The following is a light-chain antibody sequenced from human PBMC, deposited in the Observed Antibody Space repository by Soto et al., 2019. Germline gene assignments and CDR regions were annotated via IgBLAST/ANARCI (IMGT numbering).Light chain of an antibody. J-gene: IGLJ1*01. CDR1: SGHSSYI. CDR3: ETWDSNTYV. V-gene: IGLV4-60*02. Sequence: QSVLTQSSSASASLGSSVSLTCTLSSGHSSYIIAWHQKQPGKAPRYLMKLEGSGSYNKGSGVPDRFSGSSSGADRYLTISSLQFEYEADYYCETWDSNTYVFGTGTKLTVL. CDR2: LEGSGSY.